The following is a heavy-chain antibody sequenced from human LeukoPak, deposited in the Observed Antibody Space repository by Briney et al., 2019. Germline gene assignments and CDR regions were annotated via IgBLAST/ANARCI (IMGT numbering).Heavy chain of an antibody. V-gene: IGHV4-59*01. CDR1: GGSISSYY. CDR2: IYYSGST. Sequence: SETLYLTCTVSGGSISSYYWSWIRQPPGKGLEWIGYIYYSGSTNYNPTLKSRVAISVDTSKNQFSLKLSSVTAADTAVYYCASRSGYSYEWDYWGQGTLVTVSS. CDR3: ASRSGYSYEWDY. J-gene: IGHJ4*02. D-gene: IGHD5-18*01.